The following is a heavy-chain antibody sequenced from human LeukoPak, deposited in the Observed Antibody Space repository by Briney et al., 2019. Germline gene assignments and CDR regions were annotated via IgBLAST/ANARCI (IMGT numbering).Heavy chain of an antibody. V-gene: IGHV3-73*01. CDR2: IRSRANNYAT. CDR1: GFTFSDSA. Sequence: PGGSLRLSCAASGFTFSDSAMHWVPQASGKGLGWVGRIRSRANNYATAYAASVKGRFTISRDDSKSTAYLQMNSLKTEDTAVYYCTSHAAPWLALFDFWGQGTLIAVTS. D-gene: IGHD6-19*01. CDR3: TSHAAPWLALFDF. J-gene: IGHJ4*02.